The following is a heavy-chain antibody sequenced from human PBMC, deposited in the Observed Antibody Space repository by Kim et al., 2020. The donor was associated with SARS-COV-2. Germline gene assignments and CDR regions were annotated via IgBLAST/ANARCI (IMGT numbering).Heavy chain of an antibody. D-gene: IGHD2-8*01. CDR3: ATDRFGGYCPNGVCYRPFDY. V-gene: IGHV1-24*01. CDR2: FDPEDGET. J-gene: IGHJ4*02. CDR1: GYTLTELS. Sequence: ASVKVSCKVSGYTLTELSMHWVRQAPGKGLEWMGGFDPEDGETIYAQKFQGRVTMTEDTSTDTAYMELSSLRSEDTAVYYCATDRFGGYCPNGVCYRPFDYWGQGTLVTVSS.